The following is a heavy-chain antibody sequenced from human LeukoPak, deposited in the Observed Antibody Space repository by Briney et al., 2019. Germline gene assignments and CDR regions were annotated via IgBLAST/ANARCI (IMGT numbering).Heavy chain of an antibody. D-gene: IGHD5-18*01. CDR3: ARGAGDSYGLTIIGY. J-gene: IGHJ4*02. Sequence: SETLSLTCAVSGGSISSGGYSWSWIRPPPGKGLEWIGYIYHSGSTSYNPSLKSRVTISVDRSKNQFSLKLSSVTAADTAVYYCARGAGDSYGLTIIGYWGQGTLVTVSS. CDR1: GGSISSGGYS. V-gene: IGHV4-30-2*01. CDR2: IYHSGST.